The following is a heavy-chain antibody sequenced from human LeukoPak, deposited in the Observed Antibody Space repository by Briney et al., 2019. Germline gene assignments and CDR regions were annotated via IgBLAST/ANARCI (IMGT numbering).Heavy chain of an antibody. Sequence: VASVKVSCKASGYTFTGYYMHWVRQAPGQGLEWMGWINPNSGGTNYAQKFQGRVTMTRDTSISTAYMELSRLRSDDTAVYYCARDARPWGATSDYWGQGTLVTVSS. CDR1: GYTFTGYY. D-gene: IGHD1-26*01. CDR2: INPNSGGT. J-gene: IGHJ4*02. V-gene: IGHV1-2*02. CDR3: ARDARPWGATSDY.